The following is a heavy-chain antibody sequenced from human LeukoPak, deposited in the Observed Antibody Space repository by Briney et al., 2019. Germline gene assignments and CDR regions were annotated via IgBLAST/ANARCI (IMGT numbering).Heavy chain of an antibody. D-gene: IGHD3-10*01. Sequence: PSETLSLTCTVSGYSISSGYYWGWIRQPPGKGLAWIGSIYHSGSTYYNPSLKSRVTISVDTSKNQFSLKLSSVTAADTAVYYCARGGYGSGRQYGYYYYYYMDVWGKGTTVTISS. CDR3: ARGGYGSGRQYGYYYYYYMDV. CDR1: GYSISSGYY. V-gene: IGHV4-38-2*02. CDR2: IYHSGST. J-gene: IGHJ6*03.